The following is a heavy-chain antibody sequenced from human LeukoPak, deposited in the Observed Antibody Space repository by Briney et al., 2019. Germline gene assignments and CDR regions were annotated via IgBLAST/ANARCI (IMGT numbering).Heavy chain of an antibody. V-gene: IGHV4-4*07. Sequence: SETLSLTCTVSGDFISSYYWSWIRQPAGKGLEWIGRIYISGSTNYNPSLKSRVTMSVDTSKNQFSLKLSSVTAVDTAVYYCASSGGRMPFDYWGQGTLVTVSS. D-gene: IGHD4-23*01. CDR2: IYISGST. CDR1: GDFISSYY. CDR3: ASSGGRMPFDY. J-gene: IGHJ4*02.